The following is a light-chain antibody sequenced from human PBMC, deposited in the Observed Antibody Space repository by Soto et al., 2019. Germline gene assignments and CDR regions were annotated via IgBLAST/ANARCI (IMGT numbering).Light chain of an antibody. Sequence: DIQMTQSPSSLSASVGDRVTVTCRASQSIDTYLHLYQQRPGQAPKLLIYFASTLQSWVPSRFSCSGSVTHFTLALSSLQPEDFANYYCQQNQDIPPTFGQGTRVELK. CDR1: QSIDTY. V-gene: IGKV1-39*01. J-gene: IGKJ1*01. CDR2: FAS. CDR3: QQNQDIPPT.